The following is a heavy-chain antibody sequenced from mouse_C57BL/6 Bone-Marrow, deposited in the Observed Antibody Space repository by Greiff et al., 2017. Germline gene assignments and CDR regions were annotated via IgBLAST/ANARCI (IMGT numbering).Heavy chain of an antibody. CDR2: IYPRSGNT. CDR1: GYTFTSYG. V-gene: IGHV1-81*01. J-gene: IGHJ3*01. CDR3: ALLPWCAD. Sequence: QVHVKQSGAELARPGASVKLSCKASGYTFTSYGISWVKQRTGQGLEWIGEIYPRSGNTYYNEKFQGKATLTADKSSSTAYMELRSLTSEDSAVYFCALLPWCADWGQGTLVTVSA.